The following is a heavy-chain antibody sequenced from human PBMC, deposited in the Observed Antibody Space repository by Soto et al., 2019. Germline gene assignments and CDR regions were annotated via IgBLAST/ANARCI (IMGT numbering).Heavy chain of an antibody. Sequence: GGSLRLSCAASGFTFSCYAMSWVRQAPGKGLEWVSAISGSGGSTYYADSVKGRFTISRDNSKNTLYLQMNSLRAEDTAVYYCAKEFAPSSAYSYGYASYYYGMDVWGQGTTVTVSS. J-gene: IGHJ6*02. CDR2: ISGSGGST. CDR3: AKEFAPSSAYSYGYASYYYGMDV. D-gene: IGHD5-18*01. CDR1: GFTFSCYA. V-gene: IGHV3-23*01.